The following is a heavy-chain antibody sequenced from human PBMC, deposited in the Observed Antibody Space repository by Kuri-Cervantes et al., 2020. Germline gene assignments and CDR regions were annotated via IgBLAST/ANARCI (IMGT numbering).Heavy chain of an antibody. D-gene: IGHD3-22*01. CDR2: ISWNSGSI. V-gene: IGHV3-9*01. Sequence: GGSLRLSCAASGFTFDDYAMHWVRQAPGKGLEWVSGISWNSGSIGYADSVKGRFTISGDNAKNYLYLQMNSLTADDTALYYCAKDSGSSGYFAESDYWGQGTLVTVSS. CDR3: AKDSGSSGYFAESDY. CDR1: GFTFDDYA. J-gene: IGHJ4*02.